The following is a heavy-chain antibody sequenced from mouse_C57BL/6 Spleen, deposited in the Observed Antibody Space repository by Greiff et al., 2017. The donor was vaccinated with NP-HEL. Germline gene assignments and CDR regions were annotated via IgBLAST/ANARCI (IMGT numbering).Heavy chain of an antibody. D-gene: IGHD2-2*01. J-gene: IGHJ1*03. Sequence: QVQLQQPGAELVRPGSSVKLSCKASGYTFTSYWMHWVKQRPIQGLEWVGNIDPSDSATHYNPQFKDQATLTVDNSSSTAYMQLSSLTSEDSAVYDCARRGRGYGYDWYFDVWGTGTTVTVSS. CDR3: ARRGRGYGYDWYFDV. CDR2: IDPSDSAT. CDR1: GYTFTSYW. V-gene: IGHV1-52*01.